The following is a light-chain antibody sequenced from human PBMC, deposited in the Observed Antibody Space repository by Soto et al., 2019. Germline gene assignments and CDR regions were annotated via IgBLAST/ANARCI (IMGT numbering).Light chain of an antibody. V-gene: IGKV1-6*01. Sequence: AIQMTQSPSSLSASVGDRVTITCRASQGIKNDLGWYQQKPGEAPKLLIYAASSLQSGVPSRFSGSGSGTDFTLTISSLQPEDFATYYCLQDYNYPLTFGGGTKVEIK. CDR1: QGIKND. CDR2: AAS. J-gene: IGKJ4*01. CDR3: LQDYNYPLT.